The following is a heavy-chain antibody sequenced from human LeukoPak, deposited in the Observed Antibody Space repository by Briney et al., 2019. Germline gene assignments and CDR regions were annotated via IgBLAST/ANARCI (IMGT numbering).Heavy chain of an antibody. CDR2: TYYRSKWYN. CDR1: GDSVSSNSAT. D-gene: IGHD6-19*01. J-gene: IGHJ5*01. CDR3: TRASGSDWFDS. V-gene: IGHV6-1*01. Sequence: SQTLSLTCAISGDSVSSNSATWNCIRQSPSRGLEWLGRTYYRSKWYNDYAVSVKSRLTINPDTSKNQFSLQLNSVTPEDTAVYYCTRASGSDWFDSWGQGTLVTVSS.